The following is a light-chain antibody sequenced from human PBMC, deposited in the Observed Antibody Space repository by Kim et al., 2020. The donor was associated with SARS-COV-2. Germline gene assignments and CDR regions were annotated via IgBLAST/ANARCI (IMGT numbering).Light chain of an antibody. Sequence: APGKTARSTCGGNNIESKRVHWYQQKPGQAPVLVIYYDSDRPSGIPERFSGSNSGNTATLTISRVEAGDEADYYCQVWDSSSDHVVFGGGTQLTVL. CDR2: YDS. J-gene: IGLJ2*01. CDR3: QVWDSSSDHVV. V-gene: IGLV3-21*04. CDR1: NIESKR.